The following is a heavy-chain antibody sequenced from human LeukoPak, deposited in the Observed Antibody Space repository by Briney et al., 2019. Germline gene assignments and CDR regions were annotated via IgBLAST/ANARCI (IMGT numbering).Heavy chain of an antibody. Sequence: GGSLRLSCAASGFTFSDYYMSWIRQAPGKGLEWVSYISSSSSYTNYADSVEGRFTISRDNAKNSLYLQMNSLRAEDTAVYYCASFPYCSSTSCSSPWGQGTLVTVSS. CDR2: ISSSSSYT. CDR3: ASFPYCSSTSCSSP. V-gene: IGHV3-11*03. D-gene: IGHD2-2*01. J-gene: IGHJ5*02. CDR1: GFTFSDYY.